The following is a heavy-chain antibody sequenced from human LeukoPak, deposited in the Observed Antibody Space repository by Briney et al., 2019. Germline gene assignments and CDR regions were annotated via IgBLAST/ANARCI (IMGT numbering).Heavy chain of an antibody. J-gene: IGHJ4*02. CDR3: ARVRAYYYGSGSYSY. V-gene: IGHV3-74*01. Sequence: PGGSLRLSCAASGFTFSSYWMHWVRQAPGKGLVWVSRINSDGSSTSYADSVKGRFTISRDNAKNTLYLQMNSLRAEDTAVYYCARVRAYYYGSGSYSYWGQGTLVTVSS. CDR1: GFTFSSYW. CDR2: INSDGSST. D-gene: IGHD3-10*01.